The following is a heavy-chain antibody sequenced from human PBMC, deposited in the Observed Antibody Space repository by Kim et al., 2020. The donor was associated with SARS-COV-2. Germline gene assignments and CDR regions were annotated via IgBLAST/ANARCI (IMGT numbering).Heavy chain of an antibody. D-gene: IGHD2-8*01. CDR3: VKDTKSYTNGLT. CDR1: GFTFSSIS. Sequence: GGSLRLSCAASGFTFSSISMSWVRQAPGKGLEWVSAINGGGGSTYYADSVKGRFTISRDNTKNTLYLQMNSLRVDDTAVYYCVKDTKSYTNGLTWGQGTLVTVSS. CDR2: INGGGGST. V-gene: IGHV3-23*01. J-gene: IGHJ5*02.